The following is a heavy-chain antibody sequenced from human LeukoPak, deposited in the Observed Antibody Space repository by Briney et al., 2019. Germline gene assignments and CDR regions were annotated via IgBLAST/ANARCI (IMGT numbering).Heavy chain of an antibody. CDR3: ARSYCSSTSCYGYFDY. D-gene: IGHD2-2*01. CDR2: IYYSGST. J-gene: IGHJ4*02. Sequence: PSETLSLTCTVSGGSISSYYWSWIRQPPGKGLEWIGYIYYSGSTNYNPSLKSRVTISVDTSKNQFSLKLSSVTAADTAVYYCARSYCSSTSCYGYFDYWGQGTQVTVSS. V-gene: IGHV4-59*01. CDR1: GGSISSYY.